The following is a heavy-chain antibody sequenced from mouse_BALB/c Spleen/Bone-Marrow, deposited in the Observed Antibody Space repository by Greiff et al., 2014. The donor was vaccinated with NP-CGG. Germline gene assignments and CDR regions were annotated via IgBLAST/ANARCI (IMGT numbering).Heavy chain of an antibody. CDR1: GYTFTSYV. CDR3: ARSEYFGSSYDY. J-gene: IGHJ2*01. D-gene: IGHD1-1*01. V-gene: IGHV1-14*01. Sequence: VHVKQSGPELVKPGASVKMSCKASGYTFTSYVMHWMKQKPGQGLEWIGYINPYNDGTKYNETFKGKATLTSDKPSSTAYMDLSSLTSEDSAVYFCARSEYFGSSYDYWGQGTTLTVSS. CDR2: INPYNDGT.